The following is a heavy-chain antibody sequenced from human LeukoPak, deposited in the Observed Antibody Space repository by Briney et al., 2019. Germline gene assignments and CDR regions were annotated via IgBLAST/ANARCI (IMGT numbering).Heavy chain of an antibody. CDR1: GGSISSYY. D-gene: IGHD5-12*01. CDR2: IYYSGST. V-gene: IGHV4-59*01. J-gene: IGHJ3*02. Sequence: PSETLSLTCTVSGGSISSYYWSWIRQPPGKGLEWIGYIYYSGSTNYNPSLKSRVTISVDTSKNQFSLKLSSVTAADTAVYYCARDPAYSGGGTFDIWGQGTMVTVSS. CDR3: ARDPAYSGGGTFDI.